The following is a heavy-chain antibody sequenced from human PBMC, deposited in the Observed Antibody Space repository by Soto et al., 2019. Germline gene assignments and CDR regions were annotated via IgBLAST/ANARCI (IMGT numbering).Heavy chain of an antibody. CDR2: ISAYNGNT. D-gene: IGHD5-18*01. CDR3: ASKAQYSYGPNYYYYGMDV. J-gene: IGHJ6*02. V-gene: IGHV1-18*01. Sequence: ASVKVSCKASGYTFTSYGISWVRQAPGQGLEWMGWISAYNGNTNYAQKLQGRVTMTTDTSTSTACMELRSLRSDDTAVYYCASKAQYSYGPNYYYYGMDVWGQGTTVTVSS. CDR1: GYTFTSYG.